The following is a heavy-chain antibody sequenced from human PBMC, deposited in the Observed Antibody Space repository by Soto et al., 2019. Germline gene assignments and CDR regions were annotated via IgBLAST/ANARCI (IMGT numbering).Heavy chain of an antibody. D-gene: IGHD6-19*01. CDR2: TYYRSKWYS. Sequence: QVQLQQSGPGLLKPSQTLSLTCAISGDSVSSNRAAWNWIRQSPSRGLEWLGRTYYRSKWYSDSAVSVNSRRTINPDTYKNHFYLTLNSVTAEDTAVYYCARGRGARGSGCPKGWWFAPWGQGTLVTVSS. CDR1: GDSVSSNRAA. J-gene: IGHJ5*02. V-gene: IGHV6-1*01. CDR3: ARGRGARGSGCPKGWWFAP.